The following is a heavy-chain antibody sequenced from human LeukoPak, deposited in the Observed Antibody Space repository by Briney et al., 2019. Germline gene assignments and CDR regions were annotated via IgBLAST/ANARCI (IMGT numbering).Heavy chain of an antibody. D-gene: IGHD5-18*01. Sequence: PSETLSLTCTVSGDSISGYYWSWIRQPPGKGLEWIGYIYYTGSTKYNPSLKSRVTISLDTSKKQFSLKLTSVTAADTAVYSCARTRRGYTYGFRSRELLKAFDIWGQGTVVTVSS. CDR3: ARTRRGYTYGFRSRELLKAFDI. CDR2: IYYTGST. CDR1: GDSISGYY. J-gene: IGHJ3*02. V-gene: IGHV4-59*01.